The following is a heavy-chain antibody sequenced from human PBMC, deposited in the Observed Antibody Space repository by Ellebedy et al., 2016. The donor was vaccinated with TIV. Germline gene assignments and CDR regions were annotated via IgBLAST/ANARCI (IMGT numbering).Heavy chain of an antibody. CDR1: YW. CDR2: IYPGDSDT. D-gene: IGHD2-21*02. V-gene: IGHV5-51*01. J-gene: IGHJ4*02. CDR3: ARLPGVDSSPFDC. Sequence: YWSWIRQPPGKGLEWMGIIYPGDSDTRYSPSFQGQVTISADKSISTAYLQWSSLQASDTAMYFCARLPGVDSSPFDCWGQGTLVTVSS.